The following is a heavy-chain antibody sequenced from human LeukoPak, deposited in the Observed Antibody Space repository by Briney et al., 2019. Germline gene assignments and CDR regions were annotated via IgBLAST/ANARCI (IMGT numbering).Heavy chain of an antibody. J-gene: IGHJ4*02. V-gene: IGHV4-30-4*08. CDR3: ARRVLAARPGGGSFDY. CDR1: GGPIRSGEYY. CDR2: IYYSGNT. Sequence: SQTLSLTCTVSGGPIRSGEYYWSWIRQPPGKGLQWIGYIYYSGNTFYNPSLKSRVTISVDTSKNQFSLKLSSVTAADTAVYYCARRVLAARPGGGSFDYWGQGTLVTVSS. D-gene: IGHD6-6*01.